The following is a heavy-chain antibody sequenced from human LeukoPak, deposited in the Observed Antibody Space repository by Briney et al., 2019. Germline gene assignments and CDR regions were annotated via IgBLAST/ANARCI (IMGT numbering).Heavy chain of an antibody. CDR3: ARATGDPPSPFDY. Sequence: GRSLRLSCAASGFTFSSYAMHWVRQAPGKGLEWVAVISYDGSNKYYADSVKGRFTISRDNSKNTLYLQMNSLRAEDTAVYYCARATGDPPSPFDYWGQGTLVTVSS. CDR1: GFTFSSYA. CDR2: ISYDGSNK. D-gene: IGHD7-27*01. V-gene: IGHV3-30-3*01. J-gene: IGHJ4*02.